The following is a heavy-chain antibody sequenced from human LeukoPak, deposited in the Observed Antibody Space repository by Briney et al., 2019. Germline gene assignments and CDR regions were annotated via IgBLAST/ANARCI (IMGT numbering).Heavy chain of an antibody. J-gene: IGHJ4*02. D-gene: IGHD3-3*01. Sequence: VASVKVSCKASGYTFTSYGISWVRQAPGQGLEWMGWISAYNGNTNYAQKLQGRVTMTTDTSTSRAYMELRSLRSDDTAVYYCARDLEDFWSGYYYFDYWGQGTLVTVSS. CDR3: ARDLEDFWSGYYYFDY. CDR1: GYTFTSYG. CDR2: ISAYNGNT. V-gene: IGHV1-18*01.